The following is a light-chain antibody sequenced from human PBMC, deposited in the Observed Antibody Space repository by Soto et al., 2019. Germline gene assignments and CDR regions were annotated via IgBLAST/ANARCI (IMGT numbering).Light chain of an antibody. CDR3: CSYAGSSTFV. Sequence: QYALTQPASVSGSPGQSITISCTGTSSAVGSYNLVSWYQQHPGKAPKLMIYEGSTRPSGVSNRFSGSKSGNTASLTISGLQAEDEADYYCCSYAGSSTFVFGTGTKLTVL. CDR2: EGS. V-gene: IGLV2-23*01. J-gene: IGLJ1*01. CDR1: SSAVGSYNL.